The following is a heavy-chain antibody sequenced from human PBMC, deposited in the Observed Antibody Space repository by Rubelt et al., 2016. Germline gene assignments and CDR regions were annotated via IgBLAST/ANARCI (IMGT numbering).Heavy chain of an antibody. D-gene: IGHD3-10*01. CDR3: GGGLMVRGISIKWDAVDI. Sequence: QLVESGGGVVQPGRSLRLSCAASGFTFSRYAMHWVRQAPGKGLEWVAVISYEGSEKYYGDSVKGRFTISRDNSKNTLYLQMNTLTPEDTAVYYCGGGLMVRGISIKWDAVDICGQGTMVTVSS. J-gene: IGHJ3*02. CDR1: GFTFSRYA. CDR2: ISYEGSEK. V-gene: IGHV3-30*01.